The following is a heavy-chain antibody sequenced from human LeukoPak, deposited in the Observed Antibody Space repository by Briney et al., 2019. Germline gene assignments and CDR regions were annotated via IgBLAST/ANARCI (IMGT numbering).Heavy chain of an antibody. CDR3: ARHGDYGDYGGWFDP. Sequence: SETLSLTCTVSGGSISSYYWSWIRQPPGKGLEWIGYIYYSGSTNCNPSLKSRVTISVDTSKNQFSLKLSSVTAADTAVYYCARHGDYGDYGGWFDPWGQGTLVTVSS. J-gene: IGHJ5*02. CDR2: IYYSGST. CDR1: GGSISSYY. D-gene: IGHD4-17*01. V-gene: IGHV4-59*08.